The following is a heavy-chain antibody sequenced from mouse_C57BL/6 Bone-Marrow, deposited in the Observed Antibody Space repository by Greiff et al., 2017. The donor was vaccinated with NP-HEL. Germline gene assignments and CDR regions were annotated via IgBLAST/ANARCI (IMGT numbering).Heavy chain of an antibody. V-gene: IGHV1-81*01. J-gene: IGHJ3*01. CDR2: IYPRSGNT. CDR1: GYTFTSYG. CDR3: ARNWGTGVAY. Sequence: VKLVESGAELARPGASVKLSCKASGYTFTSYGISWVKQRTGQGLEWIGEIYPRSGNTYYNEKFKGKATLTADKSSSTAYMELRSLTSEDSAVYFCARNWGTGVAYWGQGTLVTVSA. D-gene: IGHD4-1*01.